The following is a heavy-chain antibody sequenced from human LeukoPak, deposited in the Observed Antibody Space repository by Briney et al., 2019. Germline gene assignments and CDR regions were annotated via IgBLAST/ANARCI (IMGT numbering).Heavy chain of an antibody. CDR1: GGSISSSNW. V-gene: IGHV4-4*02. CDR3: ARGAHLGYCSGGSCYQDY. CDR2: IYHSGST. Sequence: SGTLSLTCAVSGGSISSSNWWSWVRQPPGKGLEWIGEIYHSGSTNYNPSLKSRVTISVDKSKNQFSLKLSSVTAADTAVYYCARGAHLGYCSGGSCYQDYWGQGTLVTVSS. D-gene: IGHD2-15*01. J-gene: IGHJ4*02.